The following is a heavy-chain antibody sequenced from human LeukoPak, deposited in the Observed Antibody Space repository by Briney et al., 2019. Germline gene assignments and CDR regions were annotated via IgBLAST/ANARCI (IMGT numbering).Heavy chain of an antibody. CDR2: INHSGST. V-gene: IGHV4-34*01. CDR1: GGSFSGYY. Sequence: SETLSLTCAVYGGSFSGYYWSWIRQPPGKGLEWIGEINHSGSTNYNPSLKSRVTISVDTSKNQFSLKLSSVTAADTAVYYCARGYCSSTGCYGFADYWGQGTLVTVSS. D-gene: IGHD2-2*01. J-gene: IGHJ4*02. CDR3: ARGYCSSTGCYGFADY.